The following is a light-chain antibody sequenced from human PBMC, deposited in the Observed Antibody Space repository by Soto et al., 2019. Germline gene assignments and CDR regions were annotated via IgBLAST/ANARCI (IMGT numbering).Light chain of an antibody. V-gene: IGLV2-8*01. Sequence: QSVLTQPPSASGSPGQSVTISCTGASSGVGGYNYVSWCQQHPGKAPKLMIYEVTKRPSGVPDRFSGSKSGNTASLTVSGLQAEDEADYYCSSYAGSNNLVFGGGTKLTVL. CDR2: EVT. CDR3: SSYAGSNNLV. J-gene: IGLJ3*02. CDR1: SSGVGGYNY.